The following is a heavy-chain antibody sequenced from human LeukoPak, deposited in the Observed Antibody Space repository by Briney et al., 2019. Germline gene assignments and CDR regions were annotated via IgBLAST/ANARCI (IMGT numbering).Heavy chain of an antibody. V-gene: IGHV4-39*01. J-gene: IGHJ6*03. CDR1: GGSISSSNY. CDR3: ARPHYYYYYMDV. Sequence: PSETLSLTCTVSGGSISSSNYWGWIRQPPGKGLEWIGTIYYSGTTYHNPSLKSRVTISVDTSKNQFSLRLTSVTASDTAVYYCARPHYYYYYMDVWGKGTTVTISS. CDR2: IYYSGTT.